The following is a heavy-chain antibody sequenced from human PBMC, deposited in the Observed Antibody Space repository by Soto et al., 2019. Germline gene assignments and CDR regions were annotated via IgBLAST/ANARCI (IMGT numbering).Heavy chain of an antibody. CDR2: VSSSGGST. V-gene: IGHV3-23*01. D-gene: IGHD6-13*01. J-gene: IGHJ4*02. Sequence: EVQLLESGGGLVQPGGSLRLSCAASGFTFSSYAMSWVRQAPGKGLEWVFAVSSSGGSTYYADSVKGRFTISRDTSKNTPYLQMNSLRAEATAVYYCAKYSTSLRGGQFDYWGQGTLVTVSS. CDR3: AKYSTSLRGGQFDY. CDR1: GFTFSSYA.